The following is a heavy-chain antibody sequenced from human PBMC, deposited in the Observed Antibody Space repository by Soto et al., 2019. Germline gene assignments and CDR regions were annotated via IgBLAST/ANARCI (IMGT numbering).Heavy chain of an antibody. D-gene: IGHD3-22*01. J-gene: IGHJ6*02. V-gene: IGHV1-18*01. CDR1: GYTFTSYG. CDR2: ISAYNGNT. CDR3: ARGGRHDSSGYYLPFSGMDV. Sequence: QVQLVQSGAEAKKPGASVKVSCKASGYTFTSYGISWVRQAPGQGLEWMGWISAYNGNTNYAQKLQGRVTMTTDTSTSTAYMELRSLRSDDTAVYYCARGGRHDSSGYYLPFSGMDVWGQGTTVTVSS.